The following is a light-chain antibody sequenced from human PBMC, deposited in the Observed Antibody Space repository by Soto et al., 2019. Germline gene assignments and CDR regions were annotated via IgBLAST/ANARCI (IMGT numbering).Light chain of an antibody. J-gene: IGKJ2*01. CDR2: GAS. CDR1: QSVSSAY. CDR3: QQYSNSPPYT. V-gene: IGKV3-20*01. Sequence: EIVLTQSPGTLSLSPGERATLSCRASQSVSSAYLAWYQQKPGQAPSLLIYGASSRATGIPDRFSGSGSGTGFTLTISRLEPEDFAVYYCQQYSNSPPYTFGQGTKLEIK.